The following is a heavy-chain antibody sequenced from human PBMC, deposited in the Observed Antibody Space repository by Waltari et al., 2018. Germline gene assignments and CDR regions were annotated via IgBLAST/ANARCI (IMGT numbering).Heavy chain of an antibody. CDR3: ARLVGMDV. CDR2: RKHSGST. CDR1: GGSFSGYY. V-gene: IGHV4-34*01. D-gene: IGHD2-15*01. Sequence: QVQLQQWGAGLLKPSETLSLTCAVYGGSFSGYYWSWIRQPPGKGLGWIGERKHSGSTKYNPSLHSRVTISVDRFKTQFCLKLSSVTAADTAVYYCARLVGMDVWGKGTTVTVSS. J-gene: IGHJ6*04.